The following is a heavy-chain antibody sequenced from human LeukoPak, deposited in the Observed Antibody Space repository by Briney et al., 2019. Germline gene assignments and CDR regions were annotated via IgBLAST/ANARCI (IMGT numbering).Heavy chain of an antibody. CDR2: ISAYNGNT. V-gene: IGHV1-18*01. J-gene: IGHJ5*02. D-gene: IGHD1-26*01. Sequence: ASVKVSCKASGYTFTSYGISWVRQAPGQGLEWMGWISAYNGNTNYAQKLQGRVTMTTDTPTSTAYMELRSLRSDDTAVYYCARVRLGRYWFDPWGQGTLVTVSS. CDR3: ARVRLGRYWFDP. CDR1: GYTFTSYG.